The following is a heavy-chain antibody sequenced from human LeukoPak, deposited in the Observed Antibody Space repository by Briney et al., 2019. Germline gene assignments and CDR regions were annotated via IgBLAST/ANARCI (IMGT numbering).Heavy chain of an antibody. CDR3: ARDPGSIAVAGFIDY. D-gene: IGHD6-19*01. V-gene: IGHV3-21*01. Sequence: GGSLRPSCAASGSTFSSYSMNWVRQAPGKGLEWVSSISSSSSYIYYADSVKGRFTISRDNAKNSLYLQMNSLRAEDTAVYYCARDPGSIAVAGFIDYWGQGTLVTVSS. CDR2: ISSSSSYI. J-gene: IGHJ4*02. CDR1: GSTFSSYS.